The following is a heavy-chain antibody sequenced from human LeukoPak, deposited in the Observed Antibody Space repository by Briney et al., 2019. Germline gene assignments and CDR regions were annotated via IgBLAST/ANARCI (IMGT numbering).Heavy chain of an antibody. CDR3: AGSLGPLTEY. J-gene: IGHJ4*02. Sequence: QTGGSLRLSRAASGFNFASNWMHWVRQTPGKGLMWVSRINSGGSATSYADSVEGRFTISRDNAKNTLYLQVNSLRAEDTAVYYCAGSLGPLTEYWGQGTLVTVSS. CDR2: INSGGSAT. V-gene: IGHV3-74*01. CDR1: GFNFASNW. D-gene: IGHD7-27*01.